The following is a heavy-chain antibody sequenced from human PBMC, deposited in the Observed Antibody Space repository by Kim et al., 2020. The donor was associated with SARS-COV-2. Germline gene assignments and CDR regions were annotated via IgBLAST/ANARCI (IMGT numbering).Heavy chain of an antibody. V-gene: IGHV4-30-2*04. J-gene: IGHJ4*02. CDR3: ARVDSSGFDY. CDR2: ST. D-gene: IGHD6-19*01. Sequence: STYYNPSLKRRVTISVDTSNNQFSLKLSSVTAADTAVYYCARVDSSGFDYWGQGTLVTVSS.